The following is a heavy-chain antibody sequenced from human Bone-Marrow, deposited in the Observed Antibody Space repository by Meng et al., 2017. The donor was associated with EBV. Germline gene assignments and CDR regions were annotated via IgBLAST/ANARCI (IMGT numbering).Heavy chain of an antibody. CDR1: GYTFSSYD. J-gene: IGHJ4*02. CDR2: INPNSGNT. CDR3: ARMGY. V-gene: IGHV1-8*01. Sequence: VQLVQSGGEVKKPGASVKVSCRTSGYTFSSYDVNWVRQAAGQGPEWMGWINPNSGNTGFAQKIQGRVSMTWDTYTSTAYMELRNLRSEDTAVYYCARMGYWGQGTLVTVSS.